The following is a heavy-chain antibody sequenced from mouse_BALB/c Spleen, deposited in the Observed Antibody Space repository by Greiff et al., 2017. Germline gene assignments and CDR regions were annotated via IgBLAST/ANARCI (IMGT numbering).Heavy chain of an antibody. CDR1: GFTFSDYY. Sequence: EVKVEESGGGLVKPGGSLKLSCAASGFTFSDYYMYWVRQTPEKRLEWVATISDGGSYTYYPDSVKGRFTISRDNAKNNLYLQMCSLNSEDTAMYYCARNGNHTFYAMDYWGQGTSVTVSA. J-gene: IGHJ4*01. CDR3: ARNGNHTFYAMDY. CDR2: ISDGGSYT. D-gene: IGHD2-1*01. V-gene: IGHV5-4*02.